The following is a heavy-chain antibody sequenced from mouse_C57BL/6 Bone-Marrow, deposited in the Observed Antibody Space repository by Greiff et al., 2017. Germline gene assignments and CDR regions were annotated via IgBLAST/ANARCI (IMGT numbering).Heavy chain of an antibody. CDR3: ARDGYYRRRNYFDY. V-gene: IGHV5-4*01. Sequence: EVKVEESGGGLVKPGGSLKLSCAASGFTFSSYAMSWVRQTPEKRLEWVATISDGGSYTYYPDYVKGRFTISRDNAKNNLYLQMSHLKSEDTAMYYCARDGYYRRRNYFDYWGQGTTLTVSS. CDR1: GFTFSSYA. CDR2: ISDGGSYT. J-gene: IGHJ2*01. D-gene: IGHD2-3*01.